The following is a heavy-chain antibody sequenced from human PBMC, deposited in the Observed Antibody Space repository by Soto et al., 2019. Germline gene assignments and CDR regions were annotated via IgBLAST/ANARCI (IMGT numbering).Heavy chain of an antibody. CDR3: ARDYDYIWGSYRDYYYYYMDV. Sequence: ASVKVSCKASGYTFTSYGISWVRQAPGQGLEWMGWISAYNGNTNYAQKLQGRVTMTTGTSTSTAYMELRSLRSDDTAVYYCARDYDYIWGSYRDYYYYYMDVWGKGTTVTVSS. CDR2: ISAYNGNT. V-gene: IGHV1-18*01. D-gene: IGHD3-16*02. CDR1: GYTFTSYG. J-gene: IGHJ6*03.